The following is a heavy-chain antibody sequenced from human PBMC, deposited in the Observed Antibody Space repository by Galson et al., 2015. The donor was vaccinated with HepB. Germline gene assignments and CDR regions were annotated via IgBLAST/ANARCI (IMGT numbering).Heavy chain of an antibody. D-gene: IGHD5-18*01. CDR1: GFTVSSNY. CDR3: ARGGYSRAFDI. J-gene: IGHJ3*02. V-gene: IGHV3-66*01. Sequence: SLRLSCAASGFTVSSNYMSWVRQAPGKGLEWVSVIYSGGSSYYADSVKGRFTISRDNSKNTLYLQMNSLRAEDTAVYYCARGGYSRAFDIWGQGTMVTVSS. CDR2: IYSGGSS.